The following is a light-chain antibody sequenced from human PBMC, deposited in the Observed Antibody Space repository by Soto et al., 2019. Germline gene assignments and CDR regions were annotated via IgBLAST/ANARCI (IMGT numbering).Light chain of an antibody. J-gene: IGKJ5*01. CDR1: QSVSSN. Sequence: EILMTQSPSTLSVXPGERXXVXXXASQSVSSNLAWYQQKPGQAPRLLIYGASTRATGIPARFSGSGSGTDFTLTISRLEPEDFAVYVCQQYGRAPITFGQGTRLEI. CDR3: QQYGRAPIT. V-gene: IGKV3-15*01. CDR2: GAS.